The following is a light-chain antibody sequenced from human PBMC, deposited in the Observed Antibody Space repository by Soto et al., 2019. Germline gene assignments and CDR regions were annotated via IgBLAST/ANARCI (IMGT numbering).Light chain of an antibody. CDR3: CSYTSFTTLV. J-gene: IGLJ1*01. CDR2: DVS. V-gene: IGLV2-14*03. Sequence: QSALTQPASVSGSPGQSITISCTGTGSDVGGYNYVSWYQHSPGKAPQLIIFDVSSRPSGVSSRFSGSKSGNTASLTISGLQVEDEATYSCCSYTSFTTLVFGTGTKLTVL. CDR1: GSDVGGYNY.